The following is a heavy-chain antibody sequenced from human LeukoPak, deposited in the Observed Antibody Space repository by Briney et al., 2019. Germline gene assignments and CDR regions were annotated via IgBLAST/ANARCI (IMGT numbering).Heavy chain of an antibody. CDR1: GFTFSTFA. D-gene: IGHD3-22*01. J-gene: IGHJ4*02. CDR2: LSDSAVSS. Sequence: GGSLRLSCAVSGFTFSTFAMNWVRQGPGKGLEWVSSLSDSAVSSYYADSVKGRFTISRDNSKNTLYLQMNSLRAEDTATYYCAKAPDSSGFPSYFDSWGQGTLVAVSS. CDR3: AKAPDSSGFPSYFDS. V-gene: IGHV3-23*01.